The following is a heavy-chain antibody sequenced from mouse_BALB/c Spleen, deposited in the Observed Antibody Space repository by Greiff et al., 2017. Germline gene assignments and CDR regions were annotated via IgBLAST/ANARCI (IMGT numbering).Heavy chain of an antibody. D-gene: IGHD2-1*01. CDR2: INPYNDGT. CDR1: GYTFTSYV. Sequence: EVQLQESGPELVKPGASVKMSCKASGYTFTSYVMHWVKQKPGQGLEWIGYINPYNDGTKYNEKFKGKATLTSDKSSSTAYMELSSLTSEDSAVYYCARYGNYPYYYAMDYWGQGTSVTVSS. J-gene: IGHJ4*01. CDR3: ARYGNYPYYYAMDY. V-gene: IGHV1-14*01.